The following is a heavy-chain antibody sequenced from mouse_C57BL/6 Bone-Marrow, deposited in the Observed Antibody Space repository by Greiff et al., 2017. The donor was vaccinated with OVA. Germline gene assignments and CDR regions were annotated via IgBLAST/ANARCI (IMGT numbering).Heavy chain of an antibody. V-gene: IGHV14-1*01. J-gene: IGHJ3*01. CDR2: INPGGGYT. Sequence: EVQLQQSGADLVRPGASVKLSCTASGFTFNSYDMPWVHQRPEQGLEWIGCINPGGGYTDYAQKFQGQATISTDKASNTPYLQLSSLTSEDTAVYYCARWAYYYAGFAYGGQGTVVTVSA. CDR3: ARWAYYYAGFAY. CDR1: GFTFNSYD. D-gene: IGHD1-1*01.